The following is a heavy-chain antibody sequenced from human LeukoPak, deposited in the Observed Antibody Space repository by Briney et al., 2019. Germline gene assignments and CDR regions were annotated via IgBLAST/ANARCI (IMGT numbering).Heavy chain of an antibody. CDR3: ARIRDGYNDAYDI. J-gene: IGHJ3*02. V-gene: IGHV4-39*07. Sequence: SETLSLTCTVSGGSISSSSYYWGWIRQPPGKGLEWIGSIYYSGSTYYNPSLKSRVTISVDTSKNQFSLKLSSVTAADTAVYYCARIRDGYNDAYDIWGQGTMVTVSS. CDR1: GGSISSSSYY. CDR2: IYYSGST. D-gene: IGHD5-24*01.